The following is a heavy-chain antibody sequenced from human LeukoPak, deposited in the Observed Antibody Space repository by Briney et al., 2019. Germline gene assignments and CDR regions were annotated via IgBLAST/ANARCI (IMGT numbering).Heavy chain of an antibody. CDR3: ARRILTGYSHFDY. V-gene: IGHV1-2*02. J-gene: IGHJ4*02. CDR2: INPNSGGI. CDR1: GYTFTDYY. Sequence: ASVKVSCKASGYTFTDYYIHWVRQAPGQGLEWMGWINPNSGGINYAQKFQGRVTMTRDTSISTAYMELSRLRSDDTAVYYCARRILTGYSHFDYWGQGTLVTVSS. D-gene: IGHD3-9*01.